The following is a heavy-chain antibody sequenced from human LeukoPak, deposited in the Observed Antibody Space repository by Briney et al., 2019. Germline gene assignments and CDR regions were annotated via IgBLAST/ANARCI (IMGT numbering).Heavy chain of an antibody. D-gene: IGHD3-3*01. CDR3: ARVRGYDFWSGYPDAFDI. CDR2: IYYSGST. J-gene: IGHJ3*02. V-gene: IGHV4-59*01. CDR1: GGSISSYY. Sequence: SETLSLTCTVPGGSISSYYWSWIRQPPGKGLEWIGYIYYSGSTNYNPSLKSRVTTSVDTSKNQFSLKLSSVTAADTAVYYCARVRGYDFWSGYPDAFDIWGQGTMVTVSS.